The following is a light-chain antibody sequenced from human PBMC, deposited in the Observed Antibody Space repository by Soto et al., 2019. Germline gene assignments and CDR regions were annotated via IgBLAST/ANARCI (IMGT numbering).Light chain of an antibody. V-gene: IGKV2-28*01. CDR1: QSLLHINAHNY. CDR2: FGS. J-gene: IGKJ2*01. CDR3: LQTLQTPYT. Sequence: DIVMTQSPLSLPVTPGEPASISCRSGQSLLHINAHNYLEWYLQKPGQSPQLLIYFGSHRASGVPDRFSCSGAGTDFTLKISRVEAEDVGIYYCLQTLQTPYTFGQVTKLEIK.